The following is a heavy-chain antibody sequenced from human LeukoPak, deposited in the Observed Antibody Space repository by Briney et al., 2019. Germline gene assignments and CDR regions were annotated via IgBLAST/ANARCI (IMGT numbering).Heavy chain of an antibody. J-gene: IGHJ4*02. CDR1: GFTFSSYG. CDR2: IRYDGSNK. Sequence: GGSLRLSCAASGFTFSSYGMHWVRQAPGKGLEWVAFIRYDGSNKYYADSVKGRFTISRDNSKNTLYLQMNSLRAEDTAVYYCAKWDRFGDSTLDCWGQGTLVTVSS. D-gene: IGHD3-10*01. V-gene: IGHV3-30*02. CDR3: AKWDRFGDSTLDC.